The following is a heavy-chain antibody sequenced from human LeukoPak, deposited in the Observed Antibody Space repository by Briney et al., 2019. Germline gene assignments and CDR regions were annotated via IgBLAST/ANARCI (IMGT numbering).Heavy chain of an antibody. J-gene: IGHJ4*02. V-gene: IGHV3-30*03. CDR2: TSSDGSSR. CDR1: GFSLSAYG. D-gene: IGHD6-19*01. Sequence: PGGSLRLSCAASGFSLSAYGMDWVRQAPGKGLEWVALTSSDGSSRYAESVKGRFTTSRDNSKNTVFLQMNTLSHEDTATYYCARDRQWLVRHFFDFWGQGTLVTVSS. CDR3: ARDRQWLVRHFFDF.